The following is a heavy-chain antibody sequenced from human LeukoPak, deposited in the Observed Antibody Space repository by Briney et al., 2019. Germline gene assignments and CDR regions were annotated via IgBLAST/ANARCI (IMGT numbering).Heavy chain of an antibody. CDR3: ARDGSPIVPIGGLDY. V-gene: IGHV3-21*01. CDR1: GFTLSSYS. Sequence: GGSLRLSCVTSGFTLSSYSMNWVRQAPGKGLEWVSSISSSSSYIYYADSVKGRFTISRDNAKNSLYLQMNSLRAEDTAVYYCARDGSPIVPIGGLDYWGQGTLVTVSS. J-gene: IGHJ4*02. CDR2: ISSSSSYI. D-gene: IGHD2-2*01.